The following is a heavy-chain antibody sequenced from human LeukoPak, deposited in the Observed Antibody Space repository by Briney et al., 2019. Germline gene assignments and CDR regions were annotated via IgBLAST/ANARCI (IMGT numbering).Heavy chain of an antibody. CDR1: GFTVSSDS. CDR2: INWNGGST. V-gene: IGHV3-20*04. Sequence: GGSLRLSCTVSGFTVSSDSMSWVRQAPGKGLEWVSGINWNGGSTGYADSVKGRFTISRDNAKNSLYLQMNSLRAEDTALYYCAKSGIFQGYYFYYMDVWGKGTTVTISS. D-gene: IGHD2-15*01. J-gene: IGHJ6*03. CDR3: AKSGIFQGYYFYYMDV.